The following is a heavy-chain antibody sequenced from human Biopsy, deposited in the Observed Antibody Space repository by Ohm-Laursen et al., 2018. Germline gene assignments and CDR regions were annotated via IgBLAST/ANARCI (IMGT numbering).Heavy chain of an antibody. CDR2: IYYSVMT. Sequence: SLTLSLTCTVSSDSVTKYYWSWIRQPPGKGLVWIGHIYYSVMTNYNPSLQSRVSISVDTSRNQVSLTLSSVTAADTAVYYCARDSGILNYGNFKYYHYYGMDVWGQGTKVTVSS. J-gene: IGHJ6*02. CDR1: SDSVTKYY. D-gene: IGHD4-11*01. V-gene: IGHV4-59*02. CDR3: ARDSGILNYGNFKYYHYYGMDV.